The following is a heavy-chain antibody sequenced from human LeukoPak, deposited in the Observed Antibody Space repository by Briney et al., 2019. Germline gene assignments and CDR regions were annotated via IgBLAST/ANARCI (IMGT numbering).Heavy chain of an antibody. D-gene: IGHD2-2*01. Sequence: PGGSLRLSCAASGFTFSNYWMHWVRHGPGKGLVWVSRIKSDGSEPMYADSVKGRFTISRDNAKSTLYLQMNSLRAEDTAVYYCAKDRDPMPSRGMDVWGQGTTVAVSS. V-gene: IGHV3-74*03. CDR2: IKSDGSEP. CDR3: AKDRDPMPSRGMDV. J-gene: IGHJ6*02. CDR1: GFTFSNYW.